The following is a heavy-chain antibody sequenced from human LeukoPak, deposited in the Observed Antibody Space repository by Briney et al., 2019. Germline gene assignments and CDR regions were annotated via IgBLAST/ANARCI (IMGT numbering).Heavy chain of an antibody. CDR3: ARAGYSDRWDGVDY. CDR1: GYTFTNYW. Sequence: GESLKISCKGSGYTFTNYWIGWVRQMPGKGLEFMGIIYPGDSDTRYSPSFQGQVTISVDKSINTAYLQWSSLKASDSAMYYCARAGYSDRWDGVDYWGQGTLVTVSS. CDR2: IYPGDSDT. D-gene: IGHD5-12*01. J-gene: IGHJ4*02. V-gene: IGHV5-51*01.